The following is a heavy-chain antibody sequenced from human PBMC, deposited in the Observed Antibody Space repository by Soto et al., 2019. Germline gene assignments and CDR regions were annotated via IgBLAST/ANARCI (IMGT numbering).Heavy chain of an antibody. CDR2: ISGSGGST. CDR3: AREHYDRRQFDY. J-gene: IGHJ4*02. D-gene: IGHD3-22*01. CDR1: GFTFSSYA. V-gene: IGHV3-23*01. Sequence: PGGSLRLSCAASGFTFSSYAMSWVRQAPGKGLEWVSAISGSGGSTYYADSVKGRLTISRDNSKNTLYLQMNSLRAEDTAVYYCAREHYDRRQFDYRGQGTMVTVSS.